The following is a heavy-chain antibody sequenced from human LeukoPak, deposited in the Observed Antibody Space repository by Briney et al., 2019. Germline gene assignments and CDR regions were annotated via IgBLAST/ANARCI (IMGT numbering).Heavy chain of an antibody. Sequence: VASVKVSCKASGYTFTSYGISWVRQAPGQGLEWMGWISGYNGNTNQAQKLQGRVTMTTDTSTSTAYMELRSLRSDDTAVYYCARDERDSCGGDCYYFDYWGQGTLVTVSS. CDR2: ISGYNGNT. V-gene: IGHV1-18*01. CDR3: ARDERDSCGGDCYYFDY. CDR1: GYTFTSYG. J-gene: IGHJ4*02. D-gene: IGHD2-21*02.